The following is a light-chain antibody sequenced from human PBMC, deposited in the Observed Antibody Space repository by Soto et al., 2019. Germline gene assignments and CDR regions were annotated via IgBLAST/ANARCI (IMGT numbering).Light chain of an antibody. CDR1: SSVVGGYNY. Sequence: QSALTQPASVSGSPGQSIAISCTGTSSVVGGYNYVSWYQQHPGKAPKLMIHEVSNRPSGISDRFSGSKSGNTASLTISGLQADDEADYYCSSHKSYSTRVFGTGTKVTVL. CDR2: EVS. CDR3: SSHKSYSTRV. J-gene: IGLJ1*01. V-gene: IGLV2-14*01.